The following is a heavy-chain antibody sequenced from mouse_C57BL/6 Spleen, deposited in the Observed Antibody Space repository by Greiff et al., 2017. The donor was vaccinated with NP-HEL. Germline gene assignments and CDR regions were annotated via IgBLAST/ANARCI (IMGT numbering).Heavy chain of an antibody. J-gene: IGHJ4*01. CDR1: GFTFSSYA. Sequence: EVKLVESGGGLVKPGGSLKLSCAASGFTFSSYAMSWVRQTPEKRLEWVATISDGGSYTYYPDNVKGRFTISRDNAKNNLYLQMSHLKSEDTAMYDCARGDGAMDYWGQGTSVTVSS. V-gene: IGHV5-4*03. CDR2: ISDGGSYT. CDR3: ARGDGAMDY. D-gene: IGHD3-3*01.